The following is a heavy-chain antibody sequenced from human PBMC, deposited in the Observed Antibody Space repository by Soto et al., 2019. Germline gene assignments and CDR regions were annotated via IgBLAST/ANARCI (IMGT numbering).Heavy chain of an antibody. Sequence: EVQLVESGGGLVQPGGSLKLSCAASGFTFSGSAMHWVRQASGKGLEWVGRIRSKANSYATAYAASVKGRFTISRDDSKNTAYLQTNSLKTEDTALYYCTRGAGGPLDYWGQGTLVTVSS. CDR1: GFTFSGSA. D-gene: IGHD3-10*01. CDR2: IRSKANSYAT. V-gene: IGHV3-73*01. CDR3: TRGAGGPLDY. J-gene: IGHJ4*02.